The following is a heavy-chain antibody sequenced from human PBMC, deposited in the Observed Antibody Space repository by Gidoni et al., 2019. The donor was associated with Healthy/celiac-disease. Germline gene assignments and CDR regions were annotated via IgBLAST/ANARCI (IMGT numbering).Heavy chain of an antibody. CDR1: GFTFSSYG. CDR2: IWYDGSNK. V-gene: IGHV3-33*01. CDR3: AREGGGQQLVYPYYGMDV. D-gene: IGHD6-13*01. Sequence: QVQLVESGGGVVQPGRSLRLSCAASGFTFSSYGMHWVRQAPGKGLEWVEVIWYDGSNKYYADSVKGRFTISRDNSKNTLYLQMNSLRAEDTAVYYCAREGGGQQLVYPYYGMDVWGQGTTVTVSS. J-gene: IGHJ6*02.